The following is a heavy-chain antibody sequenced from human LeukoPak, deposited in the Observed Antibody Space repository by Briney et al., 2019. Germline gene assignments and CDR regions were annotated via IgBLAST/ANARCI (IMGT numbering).Heavy chain of an antibody. CDR3: ARDCTMTHASDI. J-gene: IGHJ3*02. CDR2: IYYTGTT. Sequence: SETLSLTCTVSGGSMSDYYWSWIRQPPGKGLEWIGYIYYTGTTNYNPSLKGRVIISIDTSKNQFSLKLSSVTAADTALYYCARDCTMTHASDIWGQGTLVTVSS. CDR1: GGSMSDYY. V-gene: IGHV4-59*01. D-gene: IGHD3-22*01.